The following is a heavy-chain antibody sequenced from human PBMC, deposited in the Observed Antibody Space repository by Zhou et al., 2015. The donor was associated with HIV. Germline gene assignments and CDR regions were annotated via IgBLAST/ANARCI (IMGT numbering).Heavy chain of an antibody. J-gene: IGHJ5*02. CDR1: GGTFSSYT. D-gene: IGHD4-23*01. V-gene: IGHV1-69*08. CDR3: ARDRSPTVVKGGHGWFDP. Sequence: QVQLVQSGAEVKKPGSSVKVSCKASGGTFSSYTISWVRQAPGQGLEWMGRIIPILGIANYAQKFQGRVTITADKSTSTAYMELSSLRSEDTAVYYCARDRSPTVVKGGHGWFDPWGQGTLVTVSS. CDR2: IIPILGIA.